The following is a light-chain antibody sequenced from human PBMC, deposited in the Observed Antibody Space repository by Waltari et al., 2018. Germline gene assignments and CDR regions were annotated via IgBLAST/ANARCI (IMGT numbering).Light chain of an antibody. CDR1: SSDVGGYKY. V-gene: IGLV2-8*01. J-gene: IGLJ3*02. CDR3: SSYAGSHNLV. CDR2: EVS. Sequence: QSALTQPPSASGSPRQSVTISCTGTSSDVGGYKYVSWYQQHPGKAPKLMIYEVSKRPSGVPDRFSGSKSGNTASLTVSGLQAEDEADYYCSSYAGSHNLVFGGGTKLTV.